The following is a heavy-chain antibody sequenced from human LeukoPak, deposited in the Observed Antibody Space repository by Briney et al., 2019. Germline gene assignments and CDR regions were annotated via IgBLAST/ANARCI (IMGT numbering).Heavy chain of an antibody. Sequence: SVKVSCKASGGTFSSYAISWVRQAPGQGLEWMGRIIPIFGIANYAQKFQGRVTITADKSTSTAYMELSSLRSEDTAVYYCAKSIQLWPEGYYGMDVWGQGTTVTVSS. CDR3: AKSIQLWPEGYYGMDV. CDR1: GGTFSSYA. V-gene: IGHV1-69*04. D-gene: IGHD5-18*01. J-gene: IGHJ6*02. CDR2: IIPIFGIA.